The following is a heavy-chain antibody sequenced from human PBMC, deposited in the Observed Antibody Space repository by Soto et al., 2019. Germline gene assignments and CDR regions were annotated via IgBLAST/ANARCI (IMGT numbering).Heavy chain of an antibody. CDR2: MNPNSGNT. Sequence: ASVKVSCKASGYTFTSYDINWVRQATGQGLEWMRWMNPNSGNTVYAQKFQGRVTMTRNTSISTAYMELSSLRSEDTAVYYCARERSYGLDYWGQGTLVTVSS. CDR1: GYTFTSYD. J-gene: IGHJ4*02. V-gene: IGHV1-8*01. D-gene: IGHD5-18*01. CDR3: ARERSYGLDY.